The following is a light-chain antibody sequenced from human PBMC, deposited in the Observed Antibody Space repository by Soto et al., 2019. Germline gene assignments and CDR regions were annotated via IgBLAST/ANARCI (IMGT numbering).Light chain of an antibody. J-gene: IGKJ5*01. Sequence: IVLTQSPGTVSLSPLGIGTLSCMASQSVSSSYLAWYQQKPGQAPRLLIYGASSRATGIPDRFSGSGSETDFSLTINRLEPEDFAIYYCQQRNYWQVTFGQGTRLEI. V-gene: IGKV3D-20*02. CDR1: QSVSSSY. CDR2: GAS. CDR3: QQRNYWQVT.